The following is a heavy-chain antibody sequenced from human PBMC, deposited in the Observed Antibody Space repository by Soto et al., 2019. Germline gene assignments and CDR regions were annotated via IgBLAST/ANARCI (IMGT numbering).Heavy chain of an antibody. CDR3: AVGYSYGYVLDY. V-gene: IGHV1-46*01. CDR2: INPSGGTT. D-gene: IGHD5-18*01. J-gene: IGHJ4*02. Sequence: ASVKVSCKASGYTFTSYSMHWLRQAPGQGLEWMGIINPSGGTTSYAQKFQGRVTMTRDTSTSTVYMELSSLRSEDTAVYYCAVGYSYGYVLDYWGQGTQVTVS. CDR1: GYTFTSYS.